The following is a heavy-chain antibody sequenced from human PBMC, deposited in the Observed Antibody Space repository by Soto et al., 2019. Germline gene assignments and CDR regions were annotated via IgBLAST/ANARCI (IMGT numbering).Heavy chain of an antibody. Sequence: EVQLVESGGSLVQPGGSLRLSCAASGFTVSNTHMIWVRQAPGKGLEWVSVIYSGGATYYADSVKGRFTISRDNSKNTLFLQMNSLRAEDTAVYYCARDRVTLFRGVTTPFDDWGQGTLVTVSS. D-gene: IGHD3-10*01. CDR1: GFTVSNTH. V-gene: IGHV3-66*01. J-gene: IGHJ4*02. CDR2: IYSGGAT. CDR3: ARDRVTLFRGVTTPFDD.